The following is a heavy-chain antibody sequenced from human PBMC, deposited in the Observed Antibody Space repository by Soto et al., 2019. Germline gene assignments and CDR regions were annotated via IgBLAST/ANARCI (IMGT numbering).Heavy chain of an antibody. Sequence: PGGSLRLSCAASGFTFSSYAMHWVRQAPGKGLEWVAVISYDGSNKYYADSVKGRFTISRDNSKNTLYLQMNSLRAEDTAVYYCARDKTTTVTSPYFQHWGQGTLVTVSS. V-gene: IGHV3-30-3*01. D-gene: IGHD4-17*01. J-gene: IGHJ1*01. CDR2: ISYDGSNK. CDR1: GFTFSSYA. CDR3: ARDKTTTVTSPYFQH.